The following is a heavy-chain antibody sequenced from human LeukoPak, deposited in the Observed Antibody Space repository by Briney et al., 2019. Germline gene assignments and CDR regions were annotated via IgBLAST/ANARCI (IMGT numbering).Heavy chain of an antibody. D-gene: IGHD2-15*01. CDR3: AREDCSGGSCYYNWFDR. CDR2: IYTSGST. J-gene: IGHJ5*02. V-gene: IGHV4-4*07. CDR1: GGSISSYY. Sequence: KSSETLSLTCTASGGSISSYYWSWIRQPAGKGLEWIGRIYTSGSTNYNPSLKSRVTMSVDTSKNQFSLKLSSVTAADTAVYYCAREDCSGGSCYYNWFDRWGQGTLVTVSS.